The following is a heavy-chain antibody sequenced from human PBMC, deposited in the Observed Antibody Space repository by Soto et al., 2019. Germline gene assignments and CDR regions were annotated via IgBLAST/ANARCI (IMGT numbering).Heavy chain of an antibody. Sequence: QVQLVQSGAEVKKPGSSVKVSCKASGGTFSSYAISWVRQAPGQGLEWMGGIIPIFGTANYAQKFQGRATITAEESTSTAYMELRSLRSEDTAVYYCARHVPAAGYYYGMDVWGQGTTVTVSS. D-gene: IGHD2-2*01. CDR3: ARHVPAAGYYYGMDV. J-gene: IGHJ6*02. V-gene: IGHV1-69*12. CDR1: GGTFSSYA. CDR2: IIPIFGTA.